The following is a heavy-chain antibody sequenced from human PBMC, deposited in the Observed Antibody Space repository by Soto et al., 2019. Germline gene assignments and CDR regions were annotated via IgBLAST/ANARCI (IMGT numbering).Heavy chain of an antibody. Sequence: QVQLVESGGGVVQPGRSLRLSCAASGFTFSIYGMHWVRQAPGKGLEWVAVIWNDGSNKYYGDSVKGRFTISRDNSKNTLYLHMIILRADDTAVYYCARAVGPFDYWGQGTLVTVSS. CDR3: ARAVGPFDY. CDR2: IWNDGSNK. CDR1: GFTFSIYG. J-gene: IGHJ4*02. D-gene: IGHD3-16*01. V-gene: IGHV3-33*01.